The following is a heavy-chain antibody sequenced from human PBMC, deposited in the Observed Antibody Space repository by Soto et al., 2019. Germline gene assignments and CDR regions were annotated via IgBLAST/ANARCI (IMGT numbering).Heavy chain of an antibody. V-gene: IGHV1-3*01. J-gene: IGHJ4*02. D-gene: IGHD3-22*01. CDR3: ARGERYYYDSSGYIGFDY. Sequence: ASVKVSCKASGYTFISYAMHWVRQAPGQRLEWMGWINAGNGNTKYSQKFQGRVTITRDTSASTAYMELNSLRSEDTAVYYCARGERYYYDSSGYIGFDYWGQGTLVTVSS. CDR2: INAGNGNT. CDR1: GYTFISYA.